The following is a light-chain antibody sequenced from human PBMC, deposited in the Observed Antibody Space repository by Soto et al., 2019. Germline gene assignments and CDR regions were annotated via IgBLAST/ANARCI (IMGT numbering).Light chain of an antibody. J-gene: IGLJ2*01. CDR1: SSDVGGYNY. CDR3: SSYTSISTLVV. CDR2: DVS. Sequence: QSALTQPASVSGSPGQSITISCTGTSSDVGGYNYVSWYQQHPGKAPKLMIYDVSNRPSGVSTRFSGSKSGNTASLTISGLQAEEEADYYCSSYTSISTLVVFGGGTKVTVL. V-gene: IGLV2-14*01.